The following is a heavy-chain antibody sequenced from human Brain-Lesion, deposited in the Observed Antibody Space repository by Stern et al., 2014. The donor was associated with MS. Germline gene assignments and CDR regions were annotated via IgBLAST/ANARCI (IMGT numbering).Heavy chain of an antibody. CDR2: INPNTGGT. D-gene: IGHD3-3*01. CDR1: GYIFTAYY. J-gene: IGHJ6*02. Sequence: VQLVESGAEVKKPGASVKVSCKTSGYIFTAYYIPSVRQAPGQGLEWMAWINPNTGGTKYAQKFQGRVTMSRDTSISTAYVELSSLTSDDTAVYYCARDQRGITIFGVVTDYYYLGMDVWGQGTTVTVSS. V-gene: IGHV1-2*02. CDR3: ARDQRGITIFGVVTDYYYLGMDV.